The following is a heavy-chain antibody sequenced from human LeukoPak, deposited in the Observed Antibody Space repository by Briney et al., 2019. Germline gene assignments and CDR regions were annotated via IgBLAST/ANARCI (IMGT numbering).Heavy chain of an antibody. CDR1: GFTFSSYG. CDR3: ANGGIAVAVGVY. D-gene: IGHD6-19*01. CDR2: ISYDGSNK. J-gene: IGHJ4*02. V-gene: IGHV3-30*18. Sequence: GGSLRLSCAASGFTFSSYGMHWVRQAPGKGLEWVAVISYDGSNKYYADSVKGRFTISRDNSKNTLYLQMNSLRAEYTAVYYCANGGIAVAVGVYWGQGTLVTVSS.